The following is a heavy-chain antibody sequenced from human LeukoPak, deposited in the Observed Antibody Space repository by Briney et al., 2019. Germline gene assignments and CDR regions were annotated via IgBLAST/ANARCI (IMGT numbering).Heavy chain of an antibody. J-gene: IGHJ4*02. D-gene: IGHD2-21*01. CDR2: IYYSGST. CDR3: ARRRRAYGDSFDY. V-gene: IGHV4-59*01. CDR1: GGSISNYY. Sequence: SETLSLTCTVSGGSISNYYWSWIRQPPGKGLEWIGDIYYSGSTNDNPSLKSRVTISVDTSKNQFSLKLRSVTAADTAVYYCARRRRAYGDSFDYWGQGTLVTVSS.